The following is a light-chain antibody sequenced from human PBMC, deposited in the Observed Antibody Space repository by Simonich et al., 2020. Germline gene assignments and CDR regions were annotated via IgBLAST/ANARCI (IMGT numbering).Light chain of an antibody. Sequence: QSALTPPRSVSGSPGHSVTISCTGTRSDVGGYNFVSWYHQHPGKAPKLMIYDVSKRPSGVPDRFSGSKSGNKASLTISGLQAEDEADYYCCSYAGSYTLVFGGGTKLTVL. CDR3: CSYAGSYTLV. CDR2: DVS. CDR1: RSDVGGYNF. J-gene: IGLJ2*01. V-gene: IGLV2-11*01.